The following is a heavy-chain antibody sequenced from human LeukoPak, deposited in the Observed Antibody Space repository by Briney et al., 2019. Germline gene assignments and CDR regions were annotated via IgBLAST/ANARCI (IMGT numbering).Heavy chain of an antibody. CDR2: IYYSGST. Sequence: KTSETLSLTCTVSGGSISNYYWSWIRQPPGKGLEWIGYIYYSGSTNYNPSLKSRVTISVDTSKNQFSLKLSSVTAADTAVYYCARDGRSYYYYYYMDVWGKGTTVTVSS. CDR1: GGSISNYY. J-gene: IGHJ6*03. D-gene: IGHD1-26*01. CDR3: ARDGRSYYYYYYMDV. V-gene: IGHV4-59*12.